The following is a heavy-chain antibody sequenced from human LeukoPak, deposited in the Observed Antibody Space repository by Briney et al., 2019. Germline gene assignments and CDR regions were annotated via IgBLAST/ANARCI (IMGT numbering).Heavy chain of an antibody. CDR1: GGSISSSSYY. D-gene: IGHD3-10*01. J-gene: IGHJ4*02. CDR3: ARLSQKATMVRGVYYFDY. V-gene: IGHV4-39*01. CDR2: IYYSGST. Sequence: PSETLSLTCTVSGGSISSSSYYWGWIRQPPGKGLEWIGSIYYSGSTYYNPSLKSRVTISVDTSKNQFSLKLSSVTAADTAVYYCARLSQKATMVRGVYYFDYWGQGTPVTVSS.